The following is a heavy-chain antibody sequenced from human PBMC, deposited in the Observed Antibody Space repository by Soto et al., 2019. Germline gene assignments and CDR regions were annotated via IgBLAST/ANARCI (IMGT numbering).Heavy chain of an antibody. D-gene: IGHD3-22*01. J-gene: IGHJ4*02. Sequence: QVQLVQSGAEVKKPGASVKVSCKASGYTFTSYGISWVRQAPGQGLEWMGWISAYNGNTNYAQKLQGRVTMTTDTSTSTADMELRSLRSDDTAVYYCARDDEDYYDSSGYSLWGQGTLVTVSS. CDR1: GYTFTSYG. CDR2: ISAYNGNT. V-gene: IGHV1-18*01. CDR3: ARDDEDYYDSSGYSL.